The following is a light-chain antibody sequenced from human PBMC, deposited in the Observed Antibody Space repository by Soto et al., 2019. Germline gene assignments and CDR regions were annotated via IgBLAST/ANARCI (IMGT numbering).Light chain of an antibody. CDR3: QQYTGLPRT. J-gene: IGKJ1*01. CDR1: QSVSSN. CDR2: GAS. V-gene: IGKV3-15*01. Sequence: EIVMTQSPATLSVSPGERATLSCRASQSVSSNLAWYQQKPGQAPRLLIYGASTRATGIPARFSGSGSGTDFTLTISRLEPEDFAVYYCQQYTGLPRTFGQGTKVDI.